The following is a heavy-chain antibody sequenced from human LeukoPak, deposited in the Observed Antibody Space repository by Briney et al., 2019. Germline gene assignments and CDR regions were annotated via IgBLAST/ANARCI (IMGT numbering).Heavy chain of an antibody. Sequence: PSETLSLTCAVSGYSISSGYYWGWIRHPPGKGLEWIGSIYHSGSTYYNPSLKRRVTISINTSKNQFSLKLSSVTAADTAVHYCARSHYDFWSGYLNWFDPWGQGILVTVSS. J-gene: IGHJ5*02. CDR2: IYHSGST. CDR3: ARSHYDFWSGYLNWFDP. V-gene: IGHV4-38-2*01. D-gene: IGHD3-3*01. CDR1: GYSISSGYY.